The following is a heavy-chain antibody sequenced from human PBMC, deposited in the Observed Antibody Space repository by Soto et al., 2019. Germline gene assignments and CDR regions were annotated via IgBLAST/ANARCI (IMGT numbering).Heavy chain of an antibody. D-gene: IGHD1-26*01. V-gene: IGHV3-21*01. Sequence: GGSLRLSCAASGFTFSSYSMNWVRQAPGKGLEWVSSISSSSSYIYYADSVKGRFTISRDNAKNSLYLQMNSLRAEDTAVYYCARDLQGIVPHDYWGQGTLVTVSS. CDR2: ISSSSSYI. CDR3: ARDLQGIVPHDY. J-gene: IGHJ4*02. CDR1: GFTFSSYS.